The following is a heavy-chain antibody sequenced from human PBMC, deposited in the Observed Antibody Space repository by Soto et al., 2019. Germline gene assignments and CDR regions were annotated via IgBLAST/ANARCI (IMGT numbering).Heavy chain of an antibody. CDR2: ISGSGSST. J-gene: IGHJ4*02. D-gene: IGHD3-10*01. V-gene: IGHV3-23*01. CDR3: AKDLEDYYGSGSYSRNYYFDY. CDR1: GFTFSSYA. Sequence: GGSLRLSCAASGFTFSSYAMSWVRQAPGKGLEWVSAISGSGSSTYYGDSVKGRFTISRDNSKNTLYLQMNSLRAEDTAVYYCAKDLEDYYGSGSYSRNYYFDYWGQGTLVTVSS.